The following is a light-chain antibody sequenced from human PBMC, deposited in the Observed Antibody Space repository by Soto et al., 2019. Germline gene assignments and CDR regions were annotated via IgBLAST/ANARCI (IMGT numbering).Light chain of an antibody. Sequence: EIVLTQSPGTLSLSPGERATLSCRASQSVRSSFFAWYQQKTGQAPRLLSDDVSVRATGIPDRFSGSGSGTAFTLTINSLEPEDFAVYYCQQYEDSVMYTFGQGTKLDIK. J-gene: IGKJ2*01. CDR1: QSVRSSF. CDR2: DVS. CDR3: QQYEDSVMYT. V-gene: IGKV3-20*01.